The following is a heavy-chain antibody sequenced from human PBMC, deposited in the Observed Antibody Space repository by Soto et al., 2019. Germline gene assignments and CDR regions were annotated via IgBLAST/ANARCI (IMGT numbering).Heavy chain of an antibody. V-gene: IGHV3-73*01. CDR2: IRSKANSYAT. J-gene: IGHJ3*02. CDR3: TRHRRGRLRFLEGEDAFDI. CDR1: GFTFSGSA. D-gene: IGHD3-3*01. Sequence: PGGSLRLSCAASGFTFSGSAMHWVRQASGKGLEWVGRIRSKANSYATAYAASVKGRFTISRDDSKNTAYLQMNSLKTEDTAVYYCTRHRRGRLRFLEGEDAFDIWGQGTMVTVS.